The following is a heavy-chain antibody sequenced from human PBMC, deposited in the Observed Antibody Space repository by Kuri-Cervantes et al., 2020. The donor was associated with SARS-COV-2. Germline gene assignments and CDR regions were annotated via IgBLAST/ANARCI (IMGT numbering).Heavy chain of an antibody. J-gene: IGHJ3*02. CDR1: GYTFTSYG. CDR3: ARDLQRGTFDI. V-gene: IGHV1-18*04. D-gene: IGHD1-14*01. Sequence: ASVKVSCKASGYTFTSYGISWVRQAPGQGLEWMGWISAYNGNTNYAQKLQGRVTITTNTSTSTAYMELRSLRSDDTAVYYCARDLQRGTFDIWGQGTMVTVSS. CDR2: ISAYNGNT.